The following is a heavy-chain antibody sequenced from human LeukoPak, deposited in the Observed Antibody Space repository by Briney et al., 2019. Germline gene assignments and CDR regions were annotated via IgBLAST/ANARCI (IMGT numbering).Heavy chain of an antibody. Sequence: GASVKVSCKVSGYTLTELSMHWVRQAPGKGLEWMGGFDPEDGETIYAQKFQGRVTMTGDTSTDTAYMELSSLRSEDTAVYYCATLALLEQGYCGGDCYLDYWGQGTLVTVSS. CDR3: ATLALLEQGYCGGDCYLDY. CDR1: GYTLTELS. D-gene: IGHD2-21*02. V-gene: IGHV1-24*01. CDR2: FDPEDGET. J-gene: IGHJ4*02.